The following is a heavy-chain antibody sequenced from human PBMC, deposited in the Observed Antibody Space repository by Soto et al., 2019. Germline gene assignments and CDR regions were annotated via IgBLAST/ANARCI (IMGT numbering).Heavy chain of an antibody. Sequence: PGGSLRLSCTASGFTFSTSAMSWVRQAPGRGLEWVSGISGSGAGTYYADSVKGRFTISRDNSKNTLYLQMSGLRAEDAAVYYCAKGPTVFGAVISFVYYYGMYDWGQWTPVTVSS. V-gene: IGHV3-23*01. CDR1: GFTFSTSA. D-gene: IGHD3-3*01. CDR2: ISGSGAGT. J-gene: IGHJ6*02. CDR3: AKGPTVFGAVISFVYYYGMYD.